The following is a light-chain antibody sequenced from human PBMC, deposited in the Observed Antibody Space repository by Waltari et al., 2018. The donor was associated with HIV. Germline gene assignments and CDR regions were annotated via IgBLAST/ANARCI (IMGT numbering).Light chain of an antibody. CDR3: QQYDNWPFT. Sequence: EIVMTQSPATVSVSPGERATLSCRASQSVSSNLAWYQQKRGQAPRLLIYGASTRATGIPARFSGSGSETEFTLTISSLQSEDFAVYYCQQYDNWPFTFGPGTTVDVK. CDR1: QSVSSN. V-gene: IGKV3-15*01. CDR2: GAS. J-gene: IGKJ3*01.